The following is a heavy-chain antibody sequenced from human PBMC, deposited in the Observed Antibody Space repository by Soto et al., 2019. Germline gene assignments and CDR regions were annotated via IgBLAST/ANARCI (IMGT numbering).Heavy chain of an antibody. Sequence: PGGSLTLSCAASGFTFTSYSLNWVRQPPGKGLEWVSSNSSTTNYLYHGDSMKGRFTISRDNAKNSLYLEVNSLRAGDTAVYYCAGESEELTSNFDYWGQGTLVPVSS. CDR3: AGESEELTSNFDY. V-gene: IGHV3-21*06. D-gene: IGHD1-7*01. CDR1: GFTFTSYS. CDR2: NSSTTNYL. J-gene: IGHJ4*02.